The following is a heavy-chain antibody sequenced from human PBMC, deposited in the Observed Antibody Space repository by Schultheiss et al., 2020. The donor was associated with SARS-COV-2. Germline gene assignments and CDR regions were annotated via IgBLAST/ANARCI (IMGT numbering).Heavy chain of an antibody. CDR2: ISGSGGST. CDR3: ARGGYYDSSGYDPLWECFDP. Sequence: GGSLRLSCAASGFTFSSYAMSWVRQAPGKGLEWVSAISGSGGSTYYADSVKGRFTISRDNSKNTLYLQMNSLRAEDTAVYYCARGGYYDSSGYDPLWECFDPWGQGTLVTVSS. CDR1: GFTFSSYA. D-gene: IGHD3-22*01. V-gene: IGHV3-23*01. J-gene: IGHJ5*02.